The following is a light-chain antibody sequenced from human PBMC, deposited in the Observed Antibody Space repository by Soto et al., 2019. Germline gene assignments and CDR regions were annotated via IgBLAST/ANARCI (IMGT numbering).Light chain of an antibody. CDR1: QNIFTY. Sequence: DIHMTQSPSTLSASVGDRVTISCRASQNIFTYLAWYQQKPGKAPKLLIFDASTLQSGVPPRFSGSGSGTEFTLTISSLQSEDFAVYFCQQYNIWPLWTFGQGTKVEIK. CDR2: DAS. J-gene: IGKJ1*01. V-gene: IGKV1-5*01. CDR3: QQYNIWPLWT.